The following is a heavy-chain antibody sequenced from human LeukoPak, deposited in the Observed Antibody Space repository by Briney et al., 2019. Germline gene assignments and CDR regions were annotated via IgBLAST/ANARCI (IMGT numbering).Heavy chain of an antibody. J-gene: IGHJ4*02. CDR1: GGSISSSSYY. V-gene: IGHV4-39*07. CDR2: IYYSGST. CDR3: ARLVRSGLDCDY. Sequence: SETLSLTCTVSGGSISSSSYYWGWIRQPPGKGLEWIGSIYYSGSTYYNPSLKSRVTMSVDTSRNQFSLKLSSVTAADTAVYYCARLVRSGLDCDYWGQGTLVIVSS. D-gene: IGHD5-12*01.